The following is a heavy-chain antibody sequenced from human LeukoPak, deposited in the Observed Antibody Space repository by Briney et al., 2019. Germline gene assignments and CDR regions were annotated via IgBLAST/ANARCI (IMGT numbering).Heavy chain of an antibody. D-gene: IGHD1-26*01. CDR2: ISAYNGNT. CDR3: ATDRRGLGATDY. V-gene: IGHV1-18*01. J-gene: IGHJ4*02. Sequence: GASVKVSCKASGYTFTSYGISWARQAPGQGLEWMGWISAYNGNTNYAQKLQGRVTMTTDTSTSTAYMELSSLRSEDTAVYYCATDRRGLGATDYWGQGTLVTVSS. CDR1: GYTFTSYG.